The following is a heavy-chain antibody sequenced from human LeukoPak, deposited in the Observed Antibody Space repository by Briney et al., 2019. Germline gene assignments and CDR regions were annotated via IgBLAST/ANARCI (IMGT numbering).Heavy chain of an antibody. J-gene: IGHJ6*04. Sequence: SETLSLTCTVSGGSISSYYWSWTRQPPGKGLEWIGYIYYSGSTNYNPSLKSRVTISVDTSKNQFSLKLSSVTAADTAVYYCASSLPFRWLFPLDVWGKGTTVTVSS. CDR1: GGSISSYY. D-gene: IGHD3-22*01. CDR2: IYYSGST. V-gene: IGHV4-59*01. CDR3: ASSLPFRWLFPLDV.